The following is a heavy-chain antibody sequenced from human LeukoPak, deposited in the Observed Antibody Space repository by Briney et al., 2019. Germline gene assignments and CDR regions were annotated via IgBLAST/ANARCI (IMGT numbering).Heavy chain of an antibody. D-gene: IGHD3-3*01. CDR1: GYTFTSYG. V-gene: IGHV1-18*01. J-gene: IGHJ4*02. Sequence: ASVKVSCKASGYTFTSYGISWVRQAPGQGLEWMGWISAYNGNTNYAQKLQGRVTMTTDTSTSTAYMELGSLRSDDTAVYYCASSSYYDFWSGYYSSYYFDYWGQGTLVTVSS. CDR3: ASSSYYDFWSGYYSSYYFDY. CDR2: ISAYNGNT.